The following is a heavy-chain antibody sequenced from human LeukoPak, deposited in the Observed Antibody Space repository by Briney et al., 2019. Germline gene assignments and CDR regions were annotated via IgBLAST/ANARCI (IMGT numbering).Heavy chain of an antibody. V-gene: IGHV4-34*01. CDR1: GGSFSGYY. CDR2: INHSGST. CDR3: ARAMGYYYYMDV. D-gene: IGHD3-10*01. Sequence: SETLSRSCAVYGGSFSGYYWSWIRQPPGKGLEWIGEINHSGSTNYNPSLKSRVTISVDTSKNQFSLKLSSVTAADTAVYYCARAMGYYYYMDVWGKGTTVTVSS. J-gene: IGHJ6*03.